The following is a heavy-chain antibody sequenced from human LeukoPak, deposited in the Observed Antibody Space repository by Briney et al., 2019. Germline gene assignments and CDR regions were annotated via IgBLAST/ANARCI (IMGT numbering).Heavy chain of an antibody. V-gene: IGHV4-61*02. CDR1: GGSISSGSYY. CDR2: IYTSGST. CDR3: ARDYYDFWSGYWSGLGNV. J-gene: IGHJ6*04. D-gene: IGHD3-3*01. Sequence: SQTLSLTCTVSGGSISSGSYYWSWIRQPAGKGLEWIGRIYTSGSTNYNPSLMSRVTISVDTSKNQFSLKLSSVTAADTAVYYCARDYYDFWSGYWSGLGNVWGKGTTVTVSS.